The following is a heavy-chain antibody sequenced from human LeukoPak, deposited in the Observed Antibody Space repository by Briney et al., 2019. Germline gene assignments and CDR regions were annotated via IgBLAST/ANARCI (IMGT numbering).Heavy chain of an antibody. V-gene: IGHV4-59*12. CDR2: IYYSGST. CDR3: ARRGCSSTSCSNRGSYYYYYMDV. J-gene: IGHJ6*03. CDR1: GGSISSYY. D-gene: IGHD2-2*01. Sequence: SETLSFTCTVSGGSISSYYWNWIRQPPGKGLEWIGYIYYSGSTYYNPSLKSRVTISVDTSKNQFSLKLSSVTAADTAVYYCARRGCSSTSCSNRGSYYYYYMDVWGKGTTVTVSS.